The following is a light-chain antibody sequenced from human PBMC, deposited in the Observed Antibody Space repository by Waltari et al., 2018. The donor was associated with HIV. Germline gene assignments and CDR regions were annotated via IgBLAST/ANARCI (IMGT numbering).Light chain of an antibody. Sequence: VQMTQSPFSLSASLGARVTITDRASQSITSYLTWYQQKPGTAPNHLTSATSSLQSAVPSLISGSGYGTDFTLTISSLQPEESATYYCQTSYNSPGTFGQGTKVEI. CDR2: ATS. V-gene: IGKV1-39*01. CDR3: QTSYNSPGT. J-gene: IGKJ1*01. CDR1: QSITSY.